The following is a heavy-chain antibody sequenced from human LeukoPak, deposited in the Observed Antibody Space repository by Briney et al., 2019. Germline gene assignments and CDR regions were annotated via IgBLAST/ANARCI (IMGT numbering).Heavy chain of an antibody. CDR2: INSDGSST. J-gene: IGHJ3*02. CDR1: GFTFSSYW. V-gene: IGHV3-74*01. CDR3: I. Sequence: AGGSLRLSCAASGFTFSSYWMHWVRQAPGKGLVWVSRINSDGSSTSYADSVKGRFTISRDNAKNTLYLQMDRGYDSSGSDAFDIWGQGTMVTVSS. D-gene: IGHD3-22*01.